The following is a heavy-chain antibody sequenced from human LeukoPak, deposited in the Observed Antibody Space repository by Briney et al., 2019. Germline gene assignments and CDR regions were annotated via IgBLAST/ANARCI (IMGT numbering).Heavy chain of an antibody. CDR1: GAFITNSHW. CDR3: ARDKPGDSAGSTERFDY. J-gene: IGHJ4*02. CDR2: IYHSGTT. Sequence: PSGTLSLTCAVSGAFITNSHWWSWARQPPGKGLEWIGEIYHSGTTNYNPSLKSRVTMSVDKSKNQFSLRLTSVTAADTAVYYCARDKPGDSAGSTERFDYWGQGILVTVSS. V-gene: IGHV4-4*02. D-gene: IGHD1-7*01.